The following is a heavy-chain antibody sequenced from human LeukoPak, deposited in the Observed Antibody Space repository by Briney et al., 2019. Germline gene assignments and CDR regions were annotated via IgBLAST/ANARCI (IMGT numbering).Heavy chain of an antibody. V-gene: IGHV4-34*01. Sequence: PSETLSLTCAVYGGSFSGYYWSWIRQPPGKGLEWIGEINHSGGTNYNPSLKSRVTMSLDTSKNQFSLNLSSVTAADTAVYYCARDKAISYFDYWGQGTLVTVSS. CDR3: ARDKAISYFDY. D-gene: IGHD2-2*01. J-gene: IGHJ4*02. CDR2: INHSGGT. CDR1: GGSFSGYY.